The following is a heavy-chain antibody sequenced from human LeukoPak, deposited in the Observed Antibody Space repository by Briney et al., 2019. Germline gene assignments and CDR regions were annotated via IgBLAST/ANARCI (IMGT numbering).Heavy chain of an antibody. Sequence: GGSLRVSCAASGFTFSSYAMSWVRQAPGKGREWVSAISGSGGSTYYADSVKGRSTISRDNYMNTLYLQMNSLRAEDTAVYYCAKPLGYCSSSSCFQYYYYGMDVWGKGTTVTVSS. D-gene: IGHD2-2*01. CDR3: AKPLGYCSSSSCFQYYYYGMDV. J-gene: IGHJ6*04. CDR1: GFTFSSYA. CDR2: ISGSGGST. V-gene: IGHV3-23*01.